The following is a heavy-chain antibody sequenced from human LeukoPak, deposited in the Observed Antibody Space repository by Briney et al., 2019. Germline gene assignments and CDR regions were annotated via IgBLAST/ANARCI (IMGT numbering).Heavy chain of an antibody. D-gene: IGHD1-26*01. J-gene: IGHJ6*02. CDR1: GFTFNSYS. CDR2: ISSSSSYI. CDR3: ARDLSGSPWTYYYYGMDV. V-gene: IGHV3-21*01. Sequence: GGSLRLSCAASGFTFNSYSMNWVRQAPGKGLEWVSSISSSSSYIYYADSVKGRFTISRDNAKNSLYLQMNSLRAEDTAVYYCARDLSGSPWTYYYYGMDVWGQGTAVTVSS.